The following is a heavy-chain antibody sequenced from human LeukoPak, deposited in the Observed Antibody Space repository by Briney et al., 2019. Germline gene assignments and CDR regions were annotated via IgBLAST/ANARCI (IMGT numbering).Heavy chain of an antibody. CDR3: AKGRRGYCSGGSCHNWFDP. V-gene: IGHV3-23*01. CDR1: GFTFSSYA. CDR2: ISGSGGST. D-gene: IGHD2-15*01. Sequence: PGGSLRLSCAASGFTFSSYAMSWVRQAPGKGLEWVSAISGSGGSTYYADSVRGRFTISRDNSKNTLYLQMNSLRAEDTAVYYCAKGRRGYCSGGSCHNWFDPWGQGTLVTVSS. J-gene: IGHJ5*02.